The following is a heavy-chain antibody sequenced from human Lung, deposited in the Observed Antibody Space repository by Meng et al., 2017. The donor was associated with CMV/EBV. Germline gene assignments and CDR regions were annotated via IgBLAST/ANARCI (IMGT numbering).Heavy chain of an antibody. D-gene: IGHD3-10*01. Sequence: SXTLSLXCAVSGGSISSSNWWSWVRQPPGKGLEWIGEIYHSGSTNYNPSLKSRVTISVDKSKNQFSLKLSSVTAADTAVYYCAREKTYYYGSGSPHYYYYGMDVWGQGTTVTFSS. J-gene: IGHJ6*02. CDR3: AREKTYYYGSGSPHYYYYGMDV. CDR1: GGSISSSNW. V-gene: IGHV4-4*02. CDR2: IYHSGST.